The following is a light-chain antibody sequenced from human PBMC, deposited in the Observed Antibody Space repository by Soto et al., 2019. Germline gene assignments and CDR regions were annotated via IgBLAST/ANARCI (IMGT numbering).Light chain of an antibody. CDR2: EVS. CDR1: SSDVGGYNY. J-gene: IGLJ3*02. V-gene: IGLV2-14*03. Sequence: QSALTQPASVSGSPGQWITISCTGTSSDVGGYNYVSWFQQHPGKAPKLKIYEVSNRPSGVSNRFSGSKSGYTASLTISELQAEDEADYYCTSFTSSSTWVFGGGTKLTVL. CDR3: TSFTSSSTWV.